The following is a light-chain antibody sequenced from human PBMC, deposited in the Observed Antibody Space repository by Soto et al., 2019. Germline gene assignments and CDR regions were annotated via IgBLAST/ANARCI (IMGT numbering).Light chain of an antibody. J-gene: IGKJ4*01. V-gene: IGKV3-15*01. CDR2: GAT. CDR3: QQYHKWPPLT. Sequence: EIVMTQSPATLSVSPGGRATLSCRASQSINDNLAWYQQKTGQAPRLLIYGATTRATGIPARFSGSGSGTEFTLTISSLQSEDFAVYYCQQYHKWPPLTFGGGTKVDI. CDR1: QSINDN.